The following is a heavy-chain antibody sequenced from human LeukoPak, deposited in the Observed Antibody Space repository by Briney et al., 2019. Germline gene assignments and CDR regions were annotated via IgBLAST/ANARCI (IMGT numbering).Heavy chain of an antibody. D-gene: IGHD1-26*01. CDR2: ISSSGSTI. CDR1: GFTFSSYE. V-gene: IGHV3-48*03. J-gene: IGHJ4*02. CDR3: ARTGGSYLYYFEH. Sequence: PGGSLRLSCAASGFTFSSYEMNWVRQAPGKGLEWVSYISSSGSTIYYADSVKGRFTISRDNAKNSLYLQMNSLRAEDTAVYYCARTGGSYLYYFEHWGQGTLVTVSS.